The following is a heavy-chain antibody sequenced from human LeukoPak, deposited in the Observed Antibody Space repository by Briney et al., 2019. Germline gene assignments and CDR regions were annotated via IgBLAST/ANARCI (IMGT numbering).Heavy chain of an antibody. Sequence: GGSLRLSCEASGFTFGSFAMSWVRQAPGKGLEWLSGISASGHYIYNADSVKGRFTISRDNSKNTLYIEMNSLRAEDTAVYYCARDGSWGDYQFYFYMDVWGKGTTVTVSS. V-gene: IGHV3-23*01. D-gene: IGHD2-2*01. CDR3: ARDGSWGDYQFYFYMDV. CDR1: GFTFGSFA. J-gene: IGHJ6*03. CDR2: ISASGHYI.